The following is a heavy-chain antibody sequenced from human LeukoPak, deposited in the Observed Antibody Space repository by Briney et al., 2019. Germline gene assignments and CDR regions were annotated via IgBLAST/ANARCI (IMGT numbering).Heavy chain of an antibody. Sequence: GGPLRLSCADSGFTFSSYWMSWVRQAPGKGMEWVANIKQDGSEKYYVDSVKGRFTISRDNAKNSLYLQMNSLRAEDTAVYYCARDAFTYYPFDYWGQGTLVTVSS. D-gene: IGHD2/OR15-2a*01. CDR2: IKQDGSEK. J-gene: IGHJ4*02. CDR3: ARDAFTYYPFDY. V-gene: IGHV3-7*03. CDR1: GFTFSSYW.